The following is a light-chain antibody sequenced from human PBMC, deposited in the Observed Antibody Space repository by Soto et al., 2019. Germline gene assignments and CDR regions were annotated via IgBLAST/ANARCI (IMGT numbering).Light chain of an antibody. CDR1: QSISSS. CDR3: QQYSNWPPIT. CDR2: DTS. J-gene: IGKJ5*01. V-gene: IGKV3-15*01. Sequence: EIVLTQSPGTLSLSPGDRATLSCRASQSISSSKLAWYQQKPGQAPRLLIYDTSTRATGIPARFSGSGSGTEFTLTISSLQSEDFAVYYCQQYSNWPPITFGQGTRLEIK.